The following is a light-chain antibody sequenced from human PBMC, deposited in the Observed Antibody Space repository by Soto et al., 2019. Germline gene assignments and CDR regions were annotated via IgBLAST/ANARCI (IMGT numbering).Light chain of an antibody. V-gene: IGLV2-14*01. CDR3: SSYTRSLTPLDV. J-gene: IGLJ1*01. CDR2: DVS. Sequence: QSAVTQPASVSGSPGQSITISCTGTSSDVGGYNYVSWYQQHPGKAPKLMIYDVSNRPSGVSNRFSGSKSGNTASLTISGLQSEDEADYYCSSYTRSLTPLDVFGAGTKLTVL. CDR1: SSDVGGYNY.